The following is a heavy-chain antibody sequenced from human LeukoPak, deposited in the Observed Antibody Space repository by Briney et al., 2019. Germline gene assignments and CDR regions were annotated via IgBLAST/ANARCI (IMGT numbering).Heavy chain of an antibody. V-gene: IGHV3-23*01. Sequence: PGGSLRLSCAASGFTFSNYAMNWVRQAPGKGLEWVSSISESGDTTHYADSVKGRFTISRDNAQNTLYLQMNTLRAEDTALYYFAKQWVDCWGQGTLVTVSS. CDR1: GFTFSNYA. CDR3: AKQWVDC. J-gene: IGHJ4*02. CDR2: ISESGDTT. D-gene: IGHD1-26*01.